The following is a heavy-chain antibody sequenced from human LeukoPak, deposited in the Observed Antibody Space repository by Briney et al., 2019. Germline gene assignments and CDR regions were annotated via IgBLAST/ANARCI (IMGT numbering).Heavy chain of an antibody. CDR2: ISSNGGST. CDR3: ARAGRHMATIWFDY. V-gene: IGHV3-64*01. CDR1: GFTFSSYA. J-gene: IGHJ4*02. D-gene: IGHD5-24*01. Sequence: GGSLRLSCAASGFTFSSYAMHWFRQAPGKGLEYVSAISSNGGSTYYANSVKGRFTISRDNSKNTLYLQMGSLRAEDMAVYYCARAGRHMATIWFDYWGQGTLATVSS.